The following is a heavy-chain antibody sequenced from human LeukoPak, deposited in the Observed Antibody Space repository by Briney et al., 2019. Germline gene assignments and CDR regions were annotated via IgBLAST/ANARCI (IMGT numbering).Heavy chain of an antibody. D-gene: IGHD3-9*01. V-gene: IGHV1-2*04. J-gene: IGHJ6*02. CDR3: ARDRGRYFEEGTLYYYYYYGMDV. CDR1: GYTFTGYY. Sequence: ASVKVSCKASGYTFTGYYMHWVRQAPGQGLEWMGWINPNSGGTNYAQKFQGWVTMTRDTSISTAYMELSRLRSDDTAVYYCARDRGRYFEEGTLYYYYYYGMDVWGQGTTVTVSS. CDR2: INPNSGGT.